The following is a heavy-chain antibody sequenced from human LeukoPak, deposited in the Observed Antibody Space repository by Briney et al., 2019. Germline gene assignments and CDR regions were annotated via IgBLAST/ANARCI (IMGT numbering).Heavy chain of an antibody. Sequence: VASVKVSCKASGYTFTGYYMHWVRQAPGQGLEWMGWINPNSGGTNYAQKFQGRVTKTRDTSISTAYMELSRLRSDDTAVYYCARGVSSYAPDNWFDPWGQGTLVTVSS. D-gene: IGHD2-2*01. J-gene: IGHJ5*02. CDR3: ARGVSSYAPDNWFDP. V-gene: IGHV1-2*02. CDR1: GYTFTGYY. CDR2: INPNSGGT.